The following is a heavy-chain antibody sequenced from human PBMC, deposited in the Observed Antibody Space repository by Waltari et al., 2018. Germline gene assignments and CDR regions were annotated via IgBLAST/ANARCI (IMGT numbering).Heavy chain of an antibody. CDR3: VRWRWEQSEFDY. CDR2: VKPDGGEK. V-gene: IGHV3-7*01. J-gene: IGHJ4*02. D-gene: IGHD1-26*01. CDR1: GFRFSSYW. Sequence: EVQLVESGGGLVQPGGSLRLSCAALGFRFSSYWMSWVRPAPGKGLEWVANVKPDGGEKQYVDSVKGRFTMSRDNAKNSVYLQMNSLRVEDTAVYYCVRWRWEQSEFDYWGQGTLVTVSS.